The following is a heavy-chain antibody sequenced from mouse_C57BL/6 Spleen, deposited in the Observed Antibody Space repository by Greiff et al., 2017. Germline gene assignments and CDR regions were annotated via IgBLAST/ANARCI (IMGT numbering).Heavy chain of an antibody. CDR2: IYPGDGAT. J-gene: IGHJ1*03. CDR3: ARSPSYYGSSYWYFDV. CDR1: GYAFSSSW. D-gene: IGHD1-1*01. Sequence: VQLQQSGPELVKPGASVKISCKASGYAFSSSWMNWVKQRPGKGLEWIGRIYPGDGATNYNGKFKGKATLTADKSSSTAYMQLSSLASEDSSVYFCARSPSYYGSSYWYFDVWGTGTTVTGSS. V-gene: IGHV1-82*01.